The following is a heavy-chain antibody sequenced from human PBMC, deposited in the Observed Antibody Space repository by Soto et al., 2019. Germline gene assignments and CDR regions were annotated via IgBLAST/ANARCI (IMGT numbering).Heavy chain of an antibody. D-gene: IGHD4-17*01. J-gene: IGHJ6*02. CDR2: IYQSGST. CDR3: ARAHYGDDGYGMDV. V-gene: IGHV4-30-2*01. Sequence: QLQLQESGSGLVKPSQTLSLTCAVSGGSISSGGYSWSWIRQPPGKGLEWIGYIYQSGSTYFNPALNGRVTISVDRSENQFSLKLSSVTAADTAVYYCARAHYGDDGYGMDVWGQGTTVSVS. CDR1: GGSISSGGYS.